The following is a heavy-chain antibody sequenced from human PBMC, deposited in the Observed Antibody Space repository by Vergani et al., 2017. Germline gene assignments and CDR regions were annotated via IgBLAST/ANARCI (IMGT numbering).Heavy chain of an antibody. CDR3: ARDLGLRLGGPTRDYYGMDV. Sequence: QVQLQQWGAGLLKPSETLSLICAVYGGSFSGYYWSWIRQPPGKGLEWIGEINHSGSTNYNPSLKSRVTISVDTSKNQFSLKLSSVTAADTAVYYCARDLGLRLGGPTRDYYGMDVWGQGTTVTVSS. V-gene: IGHV4-34*01. D-gene: IGHD3-16*01. CDR1: GGSFSGYY. J-gene: IGHJ6*02. CDR2: INHSGST.